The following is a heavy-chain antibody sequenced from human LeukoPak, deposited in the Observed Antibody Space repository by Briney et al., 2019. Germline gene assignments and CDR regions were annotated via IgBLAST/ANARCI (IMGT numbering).Heavy chain of an antibody. J-gene: IGHJ6*02. CDR2: IWYDGSNK. Sequence: PGKSLRLSCAASGLTFSSYGMHWVRQAPGKGLEWVAVIWYDGSNKYYADSVKGRFTISRDNSKNTLYLQMNSLRAEDTAVYYCAKYVSAKGPPYALDVWGQGTTVTVSS. V-gene: IGHV3-33*03. CDR3: AKYVSAKGPPYALDV. CDR1: GLTFSSYG. D-gene: IGHD2/OR15-2a*01.